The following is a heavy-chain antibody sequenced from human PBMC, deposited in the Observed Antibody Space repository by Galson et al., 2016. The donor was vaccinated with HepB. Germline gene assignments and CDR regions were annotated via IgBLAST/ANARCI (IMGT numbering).Heavy chain of an antibody. J-gene: IGHJ4*01. CDR2: IFSTGNT. CDR1: GGSVNNHW. Sequence: LSLTCTVSGGSVNNHWWSWIRQSPGKRLEWIGYIFSTGNTNSNPSLKTRVTLSVDTSTNQFSLRLNSVTAADTAVYYCARQSEHYSYGFDFWGQGALIIVSS. D-gene: IGHD3-16*01. CDR3: ARQSEHYSYGFDF. V-gene: IGHV4-4*09.